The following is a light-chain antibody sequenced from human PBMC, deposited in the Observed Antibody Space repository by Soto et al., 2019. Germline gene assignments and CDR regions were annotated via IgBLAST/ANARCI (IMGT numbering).Light chain of an antibody. CDR2: GVY. CDR1: QTGSNSY. J-gene: IGKJ1*01. Sequence: IFLGESPGTLYLSPGERATLSCRASQTGSNSYLAWYQHKSGQAPRLLIYGVYTRASGIPDRFSGSGSGTEFTPTITRLEPEDSAVYFCQHYGYSQWTFRHATKV. CDR3: QHYGYSQWT. V-gene: IGKV3-20*01.